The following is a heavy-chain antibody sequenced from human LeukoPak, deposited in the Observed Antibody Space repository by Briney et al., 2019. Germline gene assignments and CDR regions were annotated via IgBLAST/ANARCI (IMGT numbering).Heavy chain of an antibody. J-gene: IGHJ6*03. Sequence: ASVKVSCKASGCTFSSYAISWVRQAPGQGLEGMGGIISIFGTVNYAQKFQGRVTITADESTSTASMELRSLRSEDTAVYYCARSTYYYMDVWGKGTTVTISS. CDR1: GCTFSSYA. CDR3: ARSTYYYMDV. V-gene: IGHV1-69*13. CDR2: IISIFGTV.